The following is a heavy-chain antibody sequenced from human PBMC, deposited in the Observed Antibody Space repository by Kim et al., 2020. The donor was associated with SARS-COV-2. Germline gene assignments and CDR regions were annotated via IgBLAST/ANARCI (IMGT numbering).Heavy chain of an antibody. D-gene: IGHD3-16*01. CDR2: ISYDGSNK. CDR1: GFILSNYA. J-gene: IGHJ3*02. CDR3: ARDRDFMITFGGVMVPLSDDAFDI. V-gene: IGHV3-30*03. Sequence: GGSLRLSCVASGFILSNYAMHWVRQAPGKGLEWVAVISYDGSNKYYADSVKGRFTISRDNSKNTLYLQMNSLRPEDTAVYYCARDRDFMITFGGVMVPLSDDAFDIWGQGTMVTVSS.